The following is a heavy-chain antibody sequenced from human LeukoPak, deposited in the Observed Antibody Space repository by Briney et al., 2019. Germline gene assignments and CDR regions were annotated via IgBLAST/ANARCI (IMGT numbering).Heavy chain of an antibody. Sequence: PSETLSLTCAVYGGSFSGYYWSWIRQPPGKGLEWIGEINHSGSTNYNPSLTSRVTISVDTSKNQFSLKLSSVTAADTAVYYCARYIVVVPAARSGFDIWGQGTMVTVSS. J-gene: IGHJ3*02. D-gene: IGHD2-2*01. V-gene: IGHV4-34*01. CDR2: INHSGST. CDR3: ARYIVVVPAARSGFDI. CDR1: GGSFSGYY.